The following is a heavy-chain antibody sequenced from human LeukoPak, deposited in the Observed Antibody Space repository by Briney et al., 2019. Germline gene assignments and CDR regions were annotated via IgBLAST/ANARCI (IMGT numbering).Heavy chain of an antibody. V-gene: IGHV3-48*04. D-gene: IGHD4-23*01. CDR2: ISSSGTTI. J-gene: IGHJ4*02. Sequence: PGGSLRLSCAASGFTFSSYVMHWVRQAPGKGLEWVSYISSSGTTIYYADSVKGRFTISRDNAKNSLYLQMNSLRAEDTAVYYCAKNIGGFDYWGQGTLVTVSS. CDR3: AKNIGGFDY. CDR1: GFTFSSYV.